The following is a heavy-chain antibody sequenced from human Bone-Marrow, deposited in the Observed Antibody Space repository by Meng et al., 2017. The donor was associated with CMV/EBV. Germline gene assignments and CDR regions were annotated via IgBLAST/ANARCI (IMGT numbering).Heavy chain of an antibody. CDR1: GFSLSTSGVG. J-gene: IGHJ4*02. D-gene: IGHD6-6*01. Sequence: SGPTLVKPTQTLTLTCTFSGFSLSTSGVGVGWIRQPPGKALEWLALIYWNDDKRYSPSLKSRLTITKDTSKNQVVLTMTNMDHVDTATYYCAHRRQSIAALRWAFDYWGQGTRVTVSS. CDR2: IYWNDDK. CDR3: AHRRQSIAALRWAFDY. V-gene: IGHV2-5*01.